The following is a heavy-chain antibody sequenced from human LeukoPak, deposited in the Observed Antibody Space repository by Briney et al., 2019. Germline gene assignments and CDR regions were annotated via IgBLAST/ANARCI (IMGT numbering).Heavy chain of an antibody. J-gene: IGHJ3*02. D-gene: IGHD5-24*01. Sequence: KPSETLSLTCAVSGYSISRGSYWGWIRQPPGKGLEWIGSVYHSGSAYYNPSLKSRVTISVDTSENQFSLKLTSVTAADTAVYYCAVGLHSGQFAFDIWGQGTMVTVSS. CDR1: GYSISRGSY. CDR3: AVGLHSGQFAFDI. CDR2: VYHSGSA. V-gene: IGHV4-38-2*01.